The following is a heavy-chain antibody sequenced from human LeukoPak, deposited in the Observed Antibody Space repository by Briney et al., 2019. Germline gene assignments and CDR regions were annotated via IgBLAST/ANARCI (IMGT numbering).Heavy chain of an antibody. J-gene: IGHJ3*02. CDR1: GYTFTGYY. CDR3: ARGSSAPFYDSSGYEGLGAFDI. Sequence: GAAVKVSCKASGYTFTGYYMHWVRQAPGQGLEWMGWINPNSGGTNYAQKFQGRVTMTRDTSISTAYMELSRLRSDDPAVYYCARGSSAPFYDSSGYEGLGAFDIWGQGTMVTVSS. V-gene: IGHV1-2*02. D-gene: IGHD3-22*01. CDR2: INPNSGGT.